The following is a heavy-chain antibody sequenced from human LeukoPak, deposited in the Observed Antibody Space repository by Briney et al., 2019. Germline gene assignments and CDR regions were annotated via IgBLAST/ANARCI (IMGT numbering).Heavy chain of an antibody. D-gene: IGHD6-19*01. CDR3: ARKQWSARPPDS. J-gene: IGHJ4*02. Sequence: GGSLRLSCVASGFTFNEYWMYWVRHATGKGLVSVSRINSDGSIIIYADSVKGRFTISRDNAESTLHLQMNSLRAEDTGVYYCARKQWSARPPDSWGQGTLVTVSS. CDR1: GFTFNEYW. V-gene: IGHV3-74*01. CDR2: INSDGSII.